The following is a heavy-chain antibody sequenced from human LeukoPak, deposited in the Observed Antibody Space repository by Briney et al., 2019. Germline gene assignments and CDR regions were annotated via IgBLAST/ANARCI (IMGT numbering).Heavy chain of an antibody. CDR2: ISGSGGST. CDR3: AKVKDYYGSGSYYNAYYFDY. Sequence: GGSLRLSCAASGFTFSSYAMHWVRQAPGKGLEWVSAISGSGGSTYYADSVKGRFTISRDNSKNTLYLQMNSLRAEDTAVYYCAKVKDYYGSGSYYNAYYFDYWGQGTLVTVSS. V-gene: IGHV3-23*01. D-gene: IGHD3-10*01. CDR1: GFTFSSYA. J-gene: IGHJ4*02.